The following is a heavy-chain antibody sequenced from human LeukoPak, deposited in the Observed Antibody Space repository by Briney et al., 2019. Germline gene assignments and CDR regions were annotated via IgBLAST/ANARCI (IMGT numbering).Heavy chain of an antibody. V-gene: IGHV4-34*01. Sequence: SETLSLTCAVYGGSFSGYYWSWIRQPPGKGLGWIGEINHSGSTNYNPSLKSRVTISVDTSKNQFSLKLSSVTAADTAVYYCARGRRSYAWLVLKYYFDYWGQGTLVTVSS. J-gene: IGHJ4*02. D-gene: IGHD6-19*01. CDR1: GGSFSGYY. CDR3: ARGRRSYAWLVLKYYFDY. CDR2: INHSGST.